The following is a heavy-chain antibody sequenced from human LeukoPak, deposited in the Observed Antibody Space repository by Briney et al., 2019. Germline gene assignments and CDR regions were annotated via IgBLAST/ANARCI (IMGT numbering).Heavy chain of an antibody. CDR3: AKGRSRDYSSGWYFDS. V-gene: IGHV3-23*01. D-gene: IGHD6-19*01. Sequence: GGSLRLSCAASGFTFSNYAMNWVRQAPGKGLEWVSVIYRDGRTGYADSVEGRFTISRDNSKNTVFLQMNSLRAEDAAVYYCAKGRSRDYSSGWYFDSWGQGTLVTVSS. CDR2: IYRDGRT. CDR1: GFTFSNYA. J-gene: IGHJ4*02.